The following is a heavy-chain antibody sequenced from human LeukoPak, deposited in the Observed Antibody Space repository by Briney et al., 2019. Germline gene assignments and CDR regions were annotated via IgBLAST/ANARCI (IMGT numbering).Heavy chain of an antibody. D-gene: IGHD6-19*01. CDR2: INPNSAGT. CDR1: GYTFTGYY. Sequence: ASVKVSCKASGYTFTGYYMRWVRQAPGQGLEWMGWINPNSAGTNYAQTFHGRVTMTRDTSISTTYMELSRLRSDDTAVYYCARDYSSGWGFDYWGQGTLVTVSS. CDR3: ARDYSSGWGFDY. V-gene: IGHV1-2*02. J-gene: IGHJ4*02.